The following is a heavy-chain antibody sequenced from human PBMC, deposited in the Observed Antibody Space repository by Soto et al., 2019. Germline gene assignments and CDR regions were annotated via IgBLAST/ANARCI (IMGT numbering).Heavy chain of an antibody. CDR1: GYTFTGYY. V-gene: IGHV1-2*04. Sequence: ASVKVSCKASGYTFTGYYMHWVRQAPGQGLEWIGWINPNSGGTNYAQNFQGWVTMTRDTSISTAYMDLSRLRSDDTAVYYCARGSQGDGYNFGSFVGEYYFDYWGQGTLVTVSS. CDR2: INPNSGGT. D-gene: IGHD5-12*01. CDR3: ARGSQGDGYNFGSFVGEYYFDY. J-gene: IGHJ4*02.